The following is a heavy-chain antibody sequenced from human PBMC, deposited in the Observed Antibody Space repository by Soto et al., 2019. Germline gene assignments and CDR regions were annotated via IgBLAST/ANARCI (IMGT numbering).Heavy chain of an antibody. Sequence: EVHLLEAGGGLVQPGGSLRLSCVGSGYRFSEYAMAWIRQAPGKGLEWVTGVTSSASATYYADSVKGRFTISRNNALNILYLQMDNLGADDTAVYYCAKSHDTSASCLSIDSWGQGTQVTVSS. J-gene: IGHJ4*02. CDR2: VTSSASAT. D-gene: IGHD3-22*01. V-gene: IGHV3-23*01. CDR3: AKSHDTSASCLSIDS. CDR1: GYRFSEYA.